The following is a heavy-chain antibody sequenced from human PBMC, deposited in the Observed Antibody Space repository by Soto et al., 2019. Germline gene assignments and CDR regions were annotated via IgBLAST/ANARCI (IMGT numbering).Heavy chain of an antibody. CDR2: ISGNNGNT. CDR1: GYTFTNYG. J-gene: IGHJ6*02. CDR3: AGEGQAPYYYYGMDV. Sequence: QVQVVQSGDEVKKPGASVKVSCKASGYTFTNYGFSWVRQAPGQGLEWMGWISGNNGNTKYAEKFQGRVTMTTDTSTSTSHMELRSLRADDTAVYYCAGEGQAPYYYYGMDVWGQGTVVTVSS. V-gene: IGHV1-18*01.